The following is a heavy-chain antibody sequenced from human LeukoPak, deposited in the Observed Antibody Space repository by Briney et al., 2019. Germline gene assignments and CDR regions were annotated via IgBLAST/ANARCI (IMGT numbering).Heavy chain of an antibody. CDR3: ARDLVYGSGSYYNPTHDY. CDR1: GYTFTHYY. D-gene: IGHD3-10*01. Sequence: ASVKVSCKTFGYTFTHYYIHWVRQAPGRGLEWMGRINPGDGSTVYAQKFLGRVTMARDTSTTTVYMELRSLRSDDTAVYYCARDLVYGSGSYYNPTHDYWGQGTLVTVSS. CDR2: INPGDGST. V-gene: IGHV1-46*01. J-gene: IGHJ4*02.